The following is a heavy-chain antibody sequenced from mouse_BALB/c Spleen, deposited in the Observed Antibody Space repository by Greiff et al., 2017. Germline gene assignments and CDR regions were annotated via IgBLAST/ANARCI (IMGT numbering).Heavy chain of an antibody. CDR3: ARHEGGSDGYYSWFAY. D-gene: IGHD2-3*01. Sequence: QVQLKQSGAELVKPGASVKLSCTASGYTFTEYTIHWVKQRSGQGLEWIGWFYPGSGSIKYNEKFKDKATLTADKSSSTVYLELSRLTTEDSAVYFCARHEGGSDGYYSWFAYWGQGTLVTVSA. CDR2: FYPGSGSI. J-gene: IGHJ3*01. V-gene: IGHV1-62-2*01. CDR1: GYTFTEYT.